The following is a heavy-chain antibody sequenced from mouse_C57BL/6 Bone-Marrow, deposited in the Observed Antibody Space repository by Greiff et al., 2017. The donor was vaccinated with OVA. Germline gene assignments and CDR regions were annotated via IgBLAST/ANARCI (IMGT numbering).Heavy chain of an antibody. CDR3: GREEIYYNNWKYFDV. V-gene: IGHV5-4*01. J-gene: IGHJ1*03. D-gene: IGHD2-1*01. Sequence: EVQLVESGGGLVKPGGSLKLSCAASGFTFSSYAMSWVRQTPEKGLEWVATISDGGSYTYYPDNVKGRFTISRDNAKNNLYLQMSHLKSEDTAMYYCGREEIYYNNWKYFDVWGTGTTLTVAS. CDR1: GFTFSSYA. CDR2: ISDGGSYT.